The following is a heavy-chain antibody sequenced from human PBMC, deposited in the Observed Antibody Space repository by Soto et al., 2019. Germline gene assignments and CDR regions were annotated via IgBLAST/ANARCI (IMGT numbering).Heavy chain of an antibody. J-gene: IGHJ2*01. CDR2: SYYSGIV. Sequence: PSETLSLTCTVSGGSMSSYYWNWIRRPPGKGLEWIGYSYYSGIVNYNPSLKSRVTISVDTSRNQFSLKLSSVTAADTAVFYCARAQYSGYDFWYFDLWGCGTLVTVFS. V-gene: IGHV4-59*01. CDR3: ARAQYSGYDFWYFDL. D-gene: IGHD5-12*01. CDR1: GGSMSSYY.